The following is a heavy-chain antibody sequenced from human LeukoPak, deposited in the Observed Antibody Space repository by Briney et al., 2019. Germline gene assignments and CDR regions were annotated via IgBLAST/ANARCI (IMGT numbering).Heavy chain of an antibody. CDR1: GYXFTSYY. V-gene: IGHV3-33*01. Sequence: SCKTFGYXFTSYYIHWVRQAPGKGQEWVAHIWYDGSNKYYADSVKGRFTISRDNSKNTLYLEMNSLRDEDTAVYYCARAYYYDSSGYWDYYFDYWGQGTLVSVSS. CDR3: ARAYYYDSSGYWDYYFDY. D-gene: IGHD3-22*01. CDR2: IWYDGSNK. J-gene: IGHJ4*02.